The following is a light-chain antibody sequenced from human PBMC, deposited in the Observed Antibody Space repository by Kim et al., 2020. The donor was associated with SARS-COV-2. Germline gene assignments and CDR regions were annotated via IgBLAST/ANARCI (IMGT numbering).Light chain of an antibody. V-gene: IGLV2-14*03. Sequence: QSVVTQPASVSGSLGQSITISCTGTSSDVGAYKYVAWYQQHPGKAPKFLIFDVSRRPSGVSNRFSGSKSGDTASLTISGLQAEDEADYYCSSYTRSNTFVFGTGTKVTVL. CDR1: SSDVGAYKY. J-gene: IGLJ1*01. CDR2: DVS. CDR3: SSYTRSNTFV.